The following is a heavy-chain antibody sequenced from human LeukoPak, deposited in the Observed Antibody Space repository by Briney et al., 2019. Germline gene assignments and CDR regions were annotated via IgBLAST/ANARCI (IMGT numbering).Heavy chain of an antibody. V-gene: IGHV3-9*01. D-gene: IGHD5-12*01. CDR1: GFSFDDYA. CDR3: ARDQTGATDYYYYMDV. J-gene: IGHJ6*03. CDR2: ISWNSGSI. Sequence: GGSLRLSCAASGFSFDDYAMHWVRQVPGKGLEWVSGISWNSGSIGYADSVKGRFTISRDNAKNSLSLQMNSLRAEDTAVYYCARDQTGATDYYYYMDVWGKGTTVTVSS.